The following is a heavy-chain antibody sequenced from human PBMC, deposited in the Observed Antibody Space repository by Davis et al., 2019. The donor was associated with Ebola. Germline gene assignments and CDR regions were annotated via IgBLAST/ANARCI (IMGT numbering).Heavy chain of an antibody. V-gene: IGHV4-59*01. CDR2: IYYSGAT. CDR3: ARGGYNSGWSWFDP. Sequence: MPSETLSLTCTVSGGSIRGYYWSWIRQPPGRGLEWIGDIYYSGATNYNPSLESRVSISQDTSQNQLSLKVNSVTAADAAVYYCARGGYNSGWSWFDPWGQGTLVTVSS. J-gene: IGHJ5*02. CDR1: GGSIRGYY. D-gene: IGHD6-19*01.